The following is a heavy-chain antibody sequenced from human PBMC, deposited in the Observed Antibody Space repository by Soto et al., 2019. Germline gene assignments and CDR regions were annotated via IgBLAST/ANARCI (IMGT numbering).Heavy chain of an antibody. CDR3: ARRRFRQLVRGGWFDP. CDR2: IYHSGST. D-gene: IGHD6-13*01. Sequence: QLQLQESGSGLVKPSQTLSLTCAVSGGSIGSGGYSWNWIRQPPGEGLEWIGYIYHSGSTYYNPSLQSRVTISVDGSKTTSSLKLSSVTAAYTAVYYCARRRFRQLVRGGWFDPWGQGTLVTVSS. J-gene: IGHJ5*02. CDR1: GGSIGSGGYS. V-gene: IGHV4-30-2*01.